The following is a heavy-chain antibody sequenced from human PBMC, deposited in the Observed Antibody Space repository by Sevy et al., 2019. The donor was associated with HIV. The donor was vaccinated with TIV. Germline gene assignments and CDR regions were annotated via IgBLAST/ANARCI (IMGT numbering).Heavy chain of an antibody. J-gene: IGHJ4*01. CDR3: ARVQYYHYLWGSYRYDY. CDR1: GFTFSSYS. D-gene: IGHD3-16*02. V-gene: IGHV3-48*02. Sequence: GGSLRLSCAASGFTFSSYSMNWVRQAPGKGLEWLSYISSSSSAIYYSDSVKGRFTISRDNAKNSLYLQMNSLRDEDTAVYFCARVQYYHYLWGSYRYDYWGHGTLVTVSS. CDR2: ISSSSSAI.